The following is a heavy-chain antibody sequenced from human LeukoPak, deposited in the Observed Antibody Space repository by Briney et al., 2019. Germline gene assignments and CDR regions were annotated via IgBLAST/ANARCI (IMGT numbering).Heavy chain of an antibody. V-gene: IGHV1-69*11. D-gene: IGHD3-16*01. CDR3: VGAQGGLGFDT. J-gene: IGHJ4*02. Sequence: ASVKVSCKFSGGTFSKFFINGVRQTPGHRVEWVGMIIPIPGTATYVQRFQGGGTLSAHAHPRADYTELTRLRAEDTPQYYSVGAQGGLGFDTWGQGTLVTVSS. CDR1: GGTFSKFF. CDR2: IIPIPGTA.